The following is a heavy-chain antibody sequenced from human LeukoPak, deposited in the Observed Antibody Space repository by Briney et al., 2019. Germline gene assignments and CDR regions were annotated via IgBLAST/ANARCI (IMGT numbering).Heavy chain of an antibody. CDR3: VKDGSGSYYTYYFDY. Sequence: PGRSLRLSCAASGFTFSSHAMHWVRQAPGKGLEWVVAISYDGTNKYYADSVKGRFTISRDNSKNTLYLQMSSLRAEDTAVYYCVKDGSGSYYTYYFDYWGQGTLVTVSS. V-gene: IGHV3-30*14. CDR2: ISYDGTNK. D-gene: IGHD3-10*01. CDR1: GFTFSSHA. J-gene: IGHJ4*02.